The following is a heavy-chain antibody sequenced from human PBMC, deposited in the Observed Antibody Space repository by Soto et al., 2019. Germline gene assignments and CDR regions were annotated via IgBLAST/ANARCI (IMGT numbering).Heavy chain of an antibody. CDR2: IRSKAYGGTT. D-gene: IGHD3-3*01. V-gene: IGHV3-49*03. Sequence: GGSLRLSCTASGFTFGDYAMSWFRQAPGKGLEWVGFIRSKAYGGTTEYAASVKGRFTISRDDSKSIAYLQMNSPKTEDTAVYYCTRDQYLGWDFWSGYGYYYYGMDVWGQGTTVTVSS. CDR1: GFTFGDYA. CDR3: TRDQYLGWDFWSGYGYYYYGMDV. J-gene: IGHJ6*02.